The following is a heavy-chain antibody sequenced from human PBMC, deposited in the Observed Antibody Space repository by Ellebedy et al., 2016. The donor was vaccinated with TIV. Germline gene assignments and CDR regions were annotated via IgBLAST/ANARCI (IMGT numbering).Heavy chain of an antibody. Sequence: MPSETLSLTCTVSGGSISSGDYYWSWIRQPPGKGLEWIGYIYYSGNTYHNPSLKSRVTISVDTSKNQFSLRLSSVTAADTAVYYCARDGAGRWDYWGPGTLVTVSS. CDR2: IYYSGNT. D-gene: IGHD4-23*01. J-gene: IGHJ4*02. CDR3: ARDGAGRWDY. V-gene: IGHV4-30-4*01. CDR1: GGSISSGDYY.